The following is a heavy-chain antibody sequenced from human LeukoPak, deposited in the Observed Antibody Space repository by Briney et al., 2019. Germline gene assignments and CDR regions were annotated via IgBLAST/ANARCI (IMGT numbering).Heavy chain of an antibody. V-gene: IGHV1-18*01. CDR1: GYTFTTYG. CDR3: ARRGSVETPMSNWEWWH. D-gene: IGHD2-8*01. CDR2: ISTYNGDT. Sequence: ASVKVSCRASGYTFTTYGISWLRQAPGQGPEWMGGISTYNGDTNYAQKVQGRVTLTTDTSTSTVYMELRSLRSDDTAVYYCARRGSVETPMSNWEWWHWGQGTLITVSS. J-gene: IGHJ4*02.